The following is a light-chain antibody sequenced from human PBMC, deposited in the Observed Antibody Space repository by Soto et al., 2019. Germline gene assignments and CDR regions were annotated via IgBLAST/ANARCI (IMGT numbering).Light chain of an antibody. Sequence: QSALTQPASVSGSPGQSITISCTGTSSDVGTYKYVSWYQQHPGKAPKLMIYEVSNRPSGVSNRFSASKSGNTASLTISGLQAEDEADYYCSSYTGSSTSVVFGGGTKLTVL. CDR2: EVS. V-gene: IGLV2-14*01. CDR1: SSDVGTYKY. J-gene: IGLJ2*01. CDR3: SSYTGSSTSVV.